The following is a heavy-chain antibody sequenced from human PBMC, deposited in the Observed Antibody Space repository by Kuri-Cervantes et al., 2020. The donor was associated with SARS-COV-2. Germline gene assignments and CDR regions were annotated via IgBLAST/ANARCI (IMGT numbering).Heavy chain of an antibody. V-gene: IGHV1-3*01. CDR3: AREVCVGIAAAGKACYYYYGMDV. D-gene: IGHD6-13*01. J-gene: IGHJ6*02. Sequence: ASVKVSCKASGYTFTSYAMHWVRQAPGQRLEWMGWINAGNGNTKYSQKFQGRVTMTTDTSTSTAYMELRSLRSDDTAVYYCAREVCVGIAAAGKACYYYYGMDVWGQGTTVTVSS. CDR1: GYTFTSYA. CDR2: INAGNGNT.